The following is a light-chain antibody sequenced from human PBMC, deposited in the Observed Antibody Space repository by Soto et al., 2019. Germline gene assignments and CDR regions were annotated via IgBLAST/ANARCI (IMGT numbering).Light chain of an antibody. J-gene: IGKJ5*01. Sequence: DIVLTQSPGTLSLSPGERATISCRASQSVSNNYLAWYQQKPGQAPRLLIYGASNRASGIPDRFSGSGSGTDLTLTISRLEPEDFAVYYCQQYDNSPIAFGQGTRLEIK. CDR2: GAS. V-gene: IGKV3-20*01. CDR1: QSVSNNY. CDR3: QQYDNSPIA.